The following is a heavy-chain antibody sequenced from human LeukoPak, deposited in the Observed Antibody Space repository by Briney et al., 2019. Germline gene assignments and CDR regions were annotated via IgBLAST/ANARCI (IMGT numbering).Heavy chain of an antibody. CDR3: ASGRYNWNYFDY. CDR1: GFTVSSNS. Sequence: GGSLRLSCTVSGFTVSSNSMSWVRQAPGKGLEWVSFIYSGTIHYSDSVKGRFTISRDNSKNTLYLQMNSLRAEDTAVYYCASGRYNWNYFDYWGQGTLVTVSS. J-gene: IGHJ4*02. V-gene: IGHV3-53*01. D-gene: IGHD1-20*01. CDR2: IYSGTI.